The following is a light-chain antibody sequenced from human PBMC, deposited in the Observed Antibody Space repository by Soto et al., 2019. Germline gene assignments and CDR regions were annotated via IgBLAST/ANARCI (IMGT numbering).Light chain of an antibody. CDR3: QQYETFSGT. J-gene: IGKJ1*01. CDR1: QSISSW. CDR2: KAS. Sequence: DIRITQSPSTVSSSLGDRGTITFLASQSISSWLAWYQQKPGKAPKLLIYKASSLESGVPSRFSGSGSGTKFTLTIASLQPDDFATYYCQQYETFSGTFGPGTKVDIK. V-gene: IGKV1-5*03.